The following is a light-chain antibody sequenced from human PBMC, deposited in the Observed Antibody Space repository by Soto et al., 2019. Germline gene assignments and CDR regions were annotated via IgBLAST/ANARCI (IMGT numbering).Light chain of an antibody. J-gene: IGLJ1*01. V-gene: IGLV2-14*01. CDR2: DVS. CDR3: TSYTSSSTPYV. Sequence: SALTQPAPLSGSPGQSITISCAGTSSDVGGYTYVSWYQQHPGKAPKLMIYDVSNRPSGVSNRFSGSKSGNTASLTISGLQAEDEADYYCTSYTSSSTPYVFGGGTKVTVL. CDR1: SSDVGGYTY.